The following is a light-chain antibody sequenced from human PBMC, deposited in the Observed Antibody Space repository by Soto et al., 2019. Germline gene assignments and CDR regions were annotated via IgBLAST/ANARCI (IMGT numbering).Light chain of an antibody. CDR1: QSVSSSS. J-gene: IGKJ4*01. Sequence: EIVLTQSPGTLSLSPGERATLSCRVSQSVSSSSLAWYQQRRGQAPRLLIHDASSRATGIPDRFSGSGSGTDFTLTISRLEPEDFAVYHCQQYGDSPLTFGGGTKVDIK. V-gene: IGKV3-20*01. CDR2: DAS. CDR3: QQYGDSPLT.